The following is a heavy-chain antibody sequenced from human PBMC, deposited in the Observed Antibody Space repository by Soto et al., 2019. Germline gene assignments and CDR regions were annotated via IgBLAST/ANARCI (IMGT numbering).Heavy chain of an antibody. J-gene: IGHJ5*02. CDR2: INAGNGNT. D-gene: IGHD1-1*01. CDR3: ARVRGLQFYNNWFDP. CDR1: GYTFTSYA. Sequence: ASVKVSCKASGYTFTSYAMHWVRQAPGQRLEWMGWINAGNGNTKYSQKFQGRVTITRDTSASTAYMELSSLRSEDTAVYYCARVRGLQFYNNWFDPWGQGTLVTVSS. V-gene: IGHV1-3*01.